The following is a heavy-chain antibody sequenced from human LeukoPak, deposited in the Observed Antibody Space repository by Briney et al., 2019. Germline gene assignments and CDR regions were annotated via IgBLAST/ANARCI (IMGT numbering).Heavy chain of an antibody. J-gene: IGHJ4*02. CDR1: GGSVSTYY. CDR2: IYTSGST. V-gene: IGHV4-4*07. CDR3: ARTTGGRYFGGYYFDY. Sequence: PSETLSITCTVSGGSVSTYYWSWIRQPAGKGLEWIGLIYTSGSTNYNPSLKSRVTISVDMSKNQFSLKLSSVTAADTAVYYCARTTGGRYFGGYYFDYWGQGTLVTVSS. D-gene: IGHD1-1*01.